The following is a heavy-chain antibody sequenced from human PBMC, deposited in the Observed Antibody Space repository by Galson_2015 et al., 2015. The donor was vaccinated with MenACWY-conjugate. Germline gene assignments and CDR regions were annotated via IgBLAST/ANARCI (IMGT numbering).Heavy chain of an antibody. D-gene: IGHD2-2*02. CDR1: GGSFSGYY. V-gene: IGHV4-34*01. CDR2: INHSGST. CDR3: ARGRCSSTSCYTFSYYYYGMDV. Sequence: ETLSLTCAVYGGSFSGYYWSWIRQPPGKGLEWIGEINHSGSTNYNPSLKSRVTISVDTSKNQFSLKLSSVTAADTAVYYCARGRCSSTSCYTFSYYYYGMDVWGQGITVTVSS. J-gene: IGHJ6*02.